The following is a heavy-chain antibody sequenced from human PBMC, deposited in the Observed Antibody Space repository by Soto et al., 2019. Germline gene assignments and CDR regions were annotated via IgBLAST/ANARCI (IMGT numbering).Heavy chain of an antibody. D-gene: IGHD4-17*01. CDR1: GGTFSSYT. CDR2: IIPILGIA. CDR3: ASGLPYGDYVNWYFDL. Sequence: QVQLVQSGAEVKKPGSSVKVSCKASGGTFSSYTISWVRQAPGQGLEWMGRIIPILGIANYAQKVQGRVTSTEDKYTSTAYMELSSLRSEATAVYYCASGLPYGDYVNWYFDLWGRGTLVTVSS. J-gene: IGHJ2*01. V-gene: IGHV1-69*02.